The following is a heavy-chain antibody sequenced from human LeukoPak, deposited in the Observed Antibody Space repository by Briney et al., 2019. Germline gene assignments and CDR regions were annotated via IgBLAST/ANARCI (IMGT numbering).Heavy chain of an antibody. CDR2: ISSSSSYT. D-gene: IGHD5-18*01. CDR1: GFTFSDYY. CDR3: AKASRDTAMVFDY. Sequence: GGSLRLSCAASGFTFSDYYMSWIRQAPGKGLEWVSYISSSSSYTNYADSVKGRFTISRDNAKNSLYLQMNSLRAEDSALYYCAKASRDTAMVFDYWGQGTLVTVSS. V-gene: IGHV3-11*05. J-gene: IGHJ4*02.